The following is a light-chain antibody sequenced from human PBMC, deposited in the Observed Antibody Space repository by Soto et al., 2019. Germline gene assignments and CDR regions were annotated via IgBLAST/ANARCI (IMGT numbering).Light chain of an antibody. J-gene: IGLJ2*01. CDR1: SIDFGAYNY. Sequence: QSALTQPASVSGSLGQSIAISCTGSSIDFGAYNYVSWYQQHPGKAPKLMIYDVSDRPSGVSNRFSGSKSGDTASLTISGLQAEDEADYYCSSYTSSSTVFGGGTKLTVL. CDR2: DVS. V-gene: IGLV2-14*01. CDR3: SSYTSSSTV.